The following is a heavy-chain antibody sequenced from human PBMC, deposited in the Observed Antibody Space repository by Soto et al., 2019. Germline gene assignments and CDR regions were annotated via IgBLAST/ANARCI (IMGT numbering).Heavy chain of an antibody. J-gene: IGHJ3*02. CDR3: ARDGRWSRNAFDI. V-gene: IGHV3-33*01. Sequence: QVQLVESGGGVVQPGRSLRLSCAASGFTFSSYGMHWVRQAPGKGLEWVAVIWYDGSNKYYADSVKGRFTISRDNSKNTLYLQMNSLRAEDTAVYYCARDGRWSRNAFDIWGQGTMVTVSS. CDR1: GFTFSSYG. D-gene: IGHD3-3*01. CDR2: IWYDGSNK.